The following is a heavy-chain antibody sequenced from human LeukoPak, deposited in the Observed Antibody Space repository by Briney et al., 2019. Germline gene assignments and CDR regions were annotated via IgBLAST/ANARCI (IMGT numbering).Heavy chain of an antibody. J-gene: IGHJ4*02. CDR3: ARDGLVSMITFGGVID. V-gene: IGHV3-7*01. Sequence: PGRSLRLSCAASGFTFSSYWMSWVRQAPGKGLEWVANIKQDGSEKYYVDSVKGRFTISRDNAKNSLYLQMNSLRAEDTAVYYCARDGLVSMITFGGVIDWGQGTLVTVSS. CDR2: IKQDGSEK. D-gene: IGHD3-16*02. CDR1: GFTFSSYW.